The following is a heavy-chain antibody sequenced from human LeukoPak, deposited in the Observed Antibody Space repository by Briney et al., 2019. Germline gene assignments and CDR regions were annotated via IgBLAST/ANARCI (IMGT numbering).Heavy chain of an antibody. J-gene: IGHJ6*02. CDR2: ITGSGGNT. D-gene: IGHD6-13*01. Sequence: GGSLRLSCAASGFIFSSYSMSWVRQAPGKGLEWVSVITGSGGNTYYADSVKGRFTISKGNSKNTVYLQMSSLRVDDTAVYYCAKAASSSWPSYYYGMDVWGQGTMVTVSS. V-gene: IGHV3-23*01. CDR1: GFIFSSYS. CDR3: AKAASSSWPSYYYGMDV.